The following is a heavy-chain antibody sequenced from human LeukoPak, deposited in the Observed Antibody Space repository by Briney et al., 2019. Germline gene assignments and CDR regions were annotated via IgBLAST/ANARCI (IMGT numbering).Heavy chain of an antibody. CDR1: GFIFGSYA. CDR2: IFGSGGSA. D-gene: IGHD2-15*01. J-gene: IGHJ4*02. Sequence: GGSLRLSCAASGFIFGSYAMYWVRQAPGKGLVWVSGIFGSGGSAHYADSVKGRFTISRDNSKNTVYLQMDSLRAEDTATYYCAKTTTGYSSGRYPAWPIDYWGQGTLVTVSS. CDR3: AKTTTGYSSGRYPAWPIDY. V-gene: IGHV3-23*01.